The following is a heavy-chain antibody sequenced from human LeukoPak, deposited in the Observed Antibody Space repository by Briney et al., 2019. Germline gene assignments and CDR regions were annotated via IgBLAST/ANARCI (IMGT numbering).Heavy chain of an antibody. CDR1: GGSISSYY. Sequence: PSETLSLTCTVSGGSISSYYWSWIRQPAGKGLEWIGRIYTSGSTNYNPSLKSRVTMSVDTSKNQFSLKLSSVTAADTAVYYCARDRGDGYNYYYYYMDVWGKGTTVTVSS. CDR3: ARDRGDGYNYYYYYMDV. CDR2: IYTSGST. J-gene: IGHJ6*03. D-gene: IGHD5-24*01. V-gene: IGHV4-4*07.